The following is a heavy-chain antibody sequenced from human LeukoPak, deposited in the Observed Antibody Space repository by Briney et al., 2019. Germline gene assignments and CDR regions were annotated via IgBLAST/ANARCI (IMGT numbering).Heavy chain of an antibody. CDR1: GGSISSGGYS. J-gene: IGHJ4*02. Sequence: SETLSLTCAVSGGSISSGGYSWSWIRQPPGKGLEWIGYIYHSGSTYYNPSLKSRVTISVDRSKNQFSLKLSSVTAADTAVYYCARAAIFGGVYFDYWGQGTLVTVSS. CDR2: IYHSGST. D-gene: IGHD3-3*01. V-gene: IGHV4-30-2*01. CDR3: ARAAIFGGVYFDY.